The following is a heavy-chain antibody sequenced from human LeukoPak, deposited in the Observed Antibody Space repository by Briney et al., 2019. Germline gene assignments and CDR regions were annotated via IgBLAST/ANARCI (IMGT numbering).Heavy chain of an antibody. V-gene: IGHV3-53*01. Sequence: PGGSLRLSCAASGFTVSSNYMSWVRQAPGKGLEWVSVIYSGGSTYYADSVKGRFTISRDNSKNTLYLQMNSLRAEDTAVYYCARGVGSGWSYYYYYMDVWGKGTTVTVSS. CDR1: GFTVSSNY. D-gene: IGHD6-19*01. CDR3: ARGVGSGWSYYYYYMDV. CDR2: IYSGGST. J-gene: IGHJ6*03.